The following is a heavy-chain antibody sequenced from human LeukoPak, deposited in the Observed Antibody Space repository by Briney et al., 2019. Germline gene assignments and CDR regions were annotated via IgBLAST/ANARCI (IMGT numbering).Heavy chain of an antibody. Sequence: GGSLRLSCAASGFVFSSYAMSWVRQAPGKGLEWVSYISSSGSTIYYADSVKGRFTISRDNAKNSLYLQMNSLRAEDTAVYYCARVGDGYNPAGYFDYWGQGTLVTVSS. CDR1: GFVFSSYA. V-gene: IGHV3-48*03. CDR2: ISSSGSTI. D-gene: IGHD5-24*01. J-gene: IGHJ4*02. CDR3: ARVGDGYNPAGYFDY.